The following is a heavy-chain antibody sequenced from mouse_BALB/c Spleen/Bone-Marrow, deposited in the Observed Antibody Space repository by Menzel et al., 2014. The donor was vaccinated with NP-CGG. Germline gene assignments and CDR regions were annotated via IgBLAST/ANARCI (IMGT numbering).Heavy chain of an antibody. Sequence: QVQLKESGPGLVTPSQSLSITCNVSGFSLTSYGVHWVRQPPGKGLEWLGVIWAGGSTNYNSALMSRLSISKDNSKSQVFLKMNSLQTYDAAMYFCARVIRYESYFGFWGQGPTLTVSS. CDR2: IWAGGST. J-gene: IGHJ2*01. CDR1: GFSLTSYG. V-gene: IGHV2-9*02. D-gene: IGHD2-14*01. CDR3: ARVIRYESYFGF.